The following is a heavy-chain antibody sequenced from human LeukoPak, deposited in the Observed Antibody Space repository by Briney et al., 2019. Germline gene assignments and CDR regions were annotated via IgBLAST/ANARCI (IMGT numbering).Heavy chain of an antibody. V-gene: IGHV4-39*07. CDR2: NYYSGNS. J-gene: IGHJ6*03. CDR3: ARVVSRYCYLIDF. D-gene: IGHD3-22*01. CDR1: GGSISGSSCC. Sequence: SETLSLTCAVSGGSISGSSCCWGCIRQPQGQGRGWVGNNYYSGNSYYNPTLKSRVTISVDTYKFHLYLNSGTVTAADTADYYRARVVSRYCYLIDFLVKGTTATVT.